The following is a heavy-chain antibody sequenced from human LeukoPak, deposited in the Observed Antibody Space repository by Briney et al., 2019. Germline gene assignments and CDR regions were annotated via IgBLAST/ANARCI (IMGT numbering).Heavy chain of an antibody. CDR3: ARGVVIAPQTFDY. D-gene: IGHD2-21*01. CDR2: IYYSGST. CDR1: GGSFSGYY. V-gene: IGHV4-59*01. J-gene: IGHJ4*02. Sequence: PSETLSLTCAVYGGSFSGYYWTWIRQPPGEGLEWIGYIYYSGSTNYNPSLKSRVTISVDTSKNQFSLKLSSVTAADTAVYYCARGVVIAPQTFDYWGQGTLVTVSS.